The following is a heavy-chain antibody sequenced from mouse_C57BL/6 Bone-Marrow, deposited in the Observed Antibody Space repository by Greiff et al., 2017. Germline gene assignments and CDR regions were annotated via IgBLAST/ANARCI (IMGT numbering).Heavy chain of an antibody. CDR2: ISDGGSYT. J-gene: IGHJ3*01. Sequence: EVQGVESGGGLVKPGGSLKLSCAASGFTFSSYAMSWVRQTPEKRLEWVATISDGGSYTYYPDNVKGRFTISRDNAKNNLYLQMSHLKSEDTAMYYCARDDYDGFAYWGQGTLVTVSA. CDR3: ARDDYDGFAY. D-gene: IGHD2-4*01. CDR1: GFTFSSYA. V-gene: IGHV5-4*01.